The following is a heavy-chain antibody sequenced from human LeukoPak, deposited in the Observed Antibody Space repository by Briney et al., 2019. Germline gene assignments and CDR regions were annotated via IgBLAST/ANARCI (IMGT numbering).Heavy chain of an antibody. J-gene: IGHJ5*01. CDR2: INSDGSST. CDR1: GFTFSSHW. V-gene: IGHV3-74*01. Sequence: GGSLRLSCAAPGFTFSSHWMHWVRQAPGKGLVWVSRINSDGSSTSYADSVKGRFTISRDNSKNTLYLQMNSLRAEDTAVYYCAKDDNWLQFESWGQGTLVTVSS. CDR3: AKDDNWLQFES. D-gene: IGHD5-24*01.